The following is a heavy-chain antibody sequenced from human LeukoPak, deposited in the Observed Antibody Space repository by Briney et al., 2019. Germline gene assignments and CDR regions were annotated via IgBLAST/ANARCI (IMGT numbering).Heavy chain of an antibody. J-gene: IGHJ4*02. CDR2: VDPSSGKA. D-gene: IGHD3-3*01. CDR1: GYTFTSYD. CDR3: ARVPSFDSWSGFPDY. V-gene: IGHV1-8*01. Sequence: GASVKVSCKASGYTFTSYDINWVRQSTGQGLEWMGWVDPSSGKAGSSQKFQGRVIMTSSTSITTVYMELSSLTSGDTAIYYCARVPSFDSWSGFPDYWGQGTLVTVSS.